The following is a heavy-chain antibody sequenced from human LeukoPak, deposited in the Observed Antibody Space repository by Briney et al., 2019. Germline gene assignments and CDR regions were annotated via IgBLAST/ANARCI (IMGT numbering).Heavy chain of an antibody. D-gene: IGHD6-6*01. J-gene: IGHJ4*02. V-gene: IGHV3-74*01. CDR3: ARGRVAARLRAYYFDY. Sequence: GGSLRLSCAASGFTFSSYWMHWVRQAPGKGLVRVSRINTDGSSTSYADSVKGRFTISRDNAKNTLYLQMNSLRAEDTAVYYCARGRVAARLRAYYFDYWGQGTLVTVSS. CDR1: GFTFSSYW. CDR2: INTDGSST.